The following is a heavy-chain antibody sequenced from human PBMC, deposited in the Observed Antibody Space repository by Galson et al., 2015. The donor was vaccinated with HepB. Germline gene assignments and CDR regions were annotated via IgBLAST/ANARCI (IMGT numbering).Heavy chain of an antibody. CDR3: ARKKYGDSYDM. V-gene: IGHV3-20*04. CDR1: GFIFNDYG. CDR2: IFYNGGGT. Sequence: SLRLSCAASGFIFNDYGMTWVRQAPGKGLQWVSGIFYNGGGTHYVDSVKGRFTISRDNAKKSLYLQMNNLRVDDTALYFCARKKYGDSYDMWGQGTMVTVS. J-gene: IGHJ3*02. D-gene: IGHD2-8*01.